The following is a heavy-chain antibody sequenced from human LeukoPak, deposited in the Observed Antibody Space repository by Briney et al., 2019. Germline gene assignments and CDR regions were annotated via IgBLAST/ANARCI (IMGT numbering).Heavy chain of an antibody. CDR2: ISSGSSAI. V-gene: IGHV3-48*01. CDR1: GFSFSTYS. CDR3: GTGDPRFDY. D-gene: IGHD3-10*01. J-gene: IGHJ4*02. Sequence: GGSLRLSCAASGFSFSTYSMSWVRQAPGKGLQWVSYISSGSSAIYYTDSVKGRLTITRDDAKNSVYLQMNSLRTEDTAVYYCGTGDPRFDYWGQGILVTVSP.